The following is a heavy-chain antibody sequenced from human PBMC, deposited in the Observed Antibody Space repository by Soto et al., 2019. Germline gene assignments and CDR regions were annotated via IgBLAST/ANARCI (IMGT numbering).Heavy chain of an antibody. Sequence: SETLSLTCTVSGGSISSGDYYWSWIRQPPGKGLEWIGYIYYSGSTYYNPSLKSRVTISVDTSKNQFSLKLSSVTAADTAVYYCAREGGSYHYYFDYWGQGTLVTVSS. D-gene: IGHD1-26*01. CDR3: AREGGSYHYYFDY. CDR2: IYYSGST. V-gene: IGHV4-30-4*02. J-gene: IGHJ4*02. CDR1: GGSISSGDYY.